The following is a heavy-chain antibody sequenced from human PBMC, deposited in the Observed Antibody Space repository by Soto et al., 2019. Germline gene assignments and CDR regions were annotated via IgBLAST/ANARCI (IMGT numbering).Heavy chain of an antibody. CDR2: ISYDGSNK. J-gene: IGHJ5*02. CDR3: AKERECELLWWFDP. Sequence: QVQLVESGGGVVQPGRSLRLSCAASGFTFSSYGMHWVRQAPGKGLEWVAVISYDGSNKYYADSVKGRFTISRDNSKNTLYLQMNSLRAEDTAVYYCAKERECELLWWFDPWGQGTLVTVSS. V-gene: IGHV3-30*18. CDR1: GFTFSSYG. D-gene: IGHD1-26*01.